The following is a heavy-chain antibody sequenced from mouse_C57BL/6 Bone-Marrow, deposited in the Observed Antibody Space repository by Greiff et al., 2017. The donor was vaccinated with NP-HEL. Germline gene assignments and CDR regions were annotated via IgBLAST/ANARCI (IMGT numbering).Heavy chain of an antibody. Sequence: EVKVVESGGGLVKPGGSLKLSCAASGFTFSSYAMSWVRQTPEKRLEWVATISDGGSYTYYPDNVKGRFTISRDNAKNNLYLQMSHLKSEDTAMYYCARDCPYYAMDYWGQGTSVTVSS. V-gene: IGHV5-4*01. CDR3: ARDCPYYAMDY. CDR2: ISDGGSYT. CDR1: GFTFSSYA. J-gene: IGHJ4*01.